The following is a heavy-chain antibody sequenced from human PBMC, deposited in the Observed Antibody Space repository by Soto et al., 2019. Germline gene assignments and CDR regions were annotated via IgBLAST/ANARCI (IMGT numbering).Heavy chain of an antibody. J-gene: IGHJ5*02. CDR2: ISAYNGNT. CDR3: ARASGSSYWLDP. Sequence: QVQLVQSGAEVKKPGASVKVSRKASGYTFTSYGISWVRQAPGQGLEWMGWISAYNGNTNYAQKLQGRVTMTTDTSTSTGYMEVRSLRYDDTAVYYCARASGSSYWLDPWGQGTLVTVSS. CDR1: GYTFTSYG. D-gene: IGHD1-26*01. V-gene: IGHV1-18*01.